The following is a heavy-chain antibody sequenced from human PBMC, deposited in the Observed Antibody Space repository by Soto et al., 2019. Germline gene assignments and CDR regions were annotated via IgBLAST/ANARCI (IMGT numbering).Heavy chain of an antibody. J-gene: IGHJ6*02. V-gene: IGHV1-58*02. CDR1: GITFSTSA. CDR2: VVVGSGDT. D-gene: IGHD2-8*01. Sequence: SVKVSCKASGITFSTSAIQWVRQARGHRLEWIGWVVVGSGDTNYAQNFQQRVTITRDMSTSTAYMELSSLRSEDTAVYYRAAWLGYCTNVFGPQAFYYYNGMDVWGQATTVTVSS. CDR3: AAWLGYCTNVFGPQAFYYYNGMDV.